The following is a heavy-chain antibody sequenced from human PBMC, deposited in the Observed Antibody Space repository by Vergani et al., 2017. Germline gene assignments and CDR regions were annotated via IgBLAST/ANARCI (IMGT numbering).Heavy chain of an antibody. J-gene: IGHJ1*01. CDR1: GFTFSNYG. D-gene: IGHD1-1*01. Sequence: QVQLVESGGGVVQPGGSLRLSCAASGFTFSNYGMHWVRQAPGKGLEWVAFIRYDGSNKYYADSVKGRFTISRDNSKNTLYLQMNSLRTEDTAVYYCATKSCGTPGCQIGYFREWGQGTLVTVSS. V-gene: IGHV3-30*02. CDR3: ATKSCGTPGCQIGYFRE. CDR2: IRYDGSNK.